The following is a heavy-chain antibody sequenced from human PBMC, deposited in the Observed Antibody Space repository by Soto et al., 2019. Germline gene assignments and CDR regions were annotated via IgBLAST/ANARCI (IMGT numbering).Heavy chain of an antibody. CDR3: ARSFVSVTTTPHWYFDL. V-gene: IGHV4-4*07. Sequence: NPSETLSLTCTVSSGSISSYYWNWIRQPAGKGLEWVGRMYVSGSTNYNPSLKSRVTMSLDTSKNQLSLKLSSMTAADTAVYYCARSFVSVTTTPHWYFDLWGRGTLVTVS. D-gene: IGHD4-17*01. CDR1: SGSISSYY. J-gene: IGHJ2*01. CDR2: MYVSGST.